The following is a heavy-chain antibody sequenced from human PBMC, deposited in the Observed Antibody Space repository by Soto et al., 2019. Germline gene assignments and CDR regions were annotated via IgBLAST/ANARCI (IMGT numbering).Heavy chain of an antibody. Sequence: SVKVSCKASGGTFSSYAISWVRQAPGQGLEWMGGIIPIFGTANYAQKFQGRVTITADESTSTAYMELSSLRSEDTAVYYCARDIDGYKTNPGYYYGMDVWGQGTTVTVSS. J-gene: IGHJ6*02. CDR1: GGTFSSYA. D-gene: IGHD5-12*01. CDR3: ARDIDGYKTNPGYYYGMDV. CDR2: IIPIFGTA. V-gene: IGHV1-69*13.